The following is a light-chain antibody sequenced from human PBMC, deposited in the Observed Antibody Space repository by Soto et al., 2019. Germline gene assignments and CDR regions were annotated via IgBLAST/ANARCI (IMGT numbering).Light chain of an antibody. J-gene: IGKJ1*01. CDR1: QSVTSNY. Sequence: EIVLTQSPGTLSLSPGERATLSCRASQSVTSNYLAWYQQKPGQAPRLLIYGASSRATGIPDRISGSGSGTDFTLTINRLESEDFAVYYCQQDGNSPWTFGRGTKVEIK. CDR2: GAS. CDR3: QQDGNSPWT. V-gene: IGKV3-20*01.